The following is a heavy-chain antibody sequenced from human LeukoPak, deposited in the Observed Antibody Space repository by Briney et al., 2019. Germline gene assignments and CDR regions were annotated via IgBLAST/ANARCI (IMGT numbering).Heavy chain of an antibody. V-gene: IGHV3-48*03. J-gene: IGHJ4*02. Sequence: GGSLRLSCAASGFTFSSYEMNWVRQAPGKGLEWVSYISSSRSTIYYADSVKGRFTISRDNSKNTLYLQMNSLRAEDTAVYYCAKGRYGGIFDYWGQGTLVTVSS. CDR1: GFTFSSYE. D-gene: IGHD3-16*01. CDR3: AKGRYGGIFDY. CDR2: ISSSRSTI.